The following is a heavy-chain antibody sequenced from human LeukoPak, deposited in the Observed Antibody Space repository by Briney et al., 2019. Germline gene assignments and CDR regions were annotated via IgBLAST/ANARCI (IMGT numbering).Heavy chain of an antibody. Sequence: GASVKVSCKASGYTFTGYYMHWVRQAPGQGLEWMGWINPNSGGTNYAQKFQGRVTMTRDTSISTAYMELSRLRSDDTAVYYCARRYSSSWYSHLVYYYYYMDVWGKGTTVTISS. D-gene: IGHD6-13*01. CDR3: ARRYSSSWYSHLVYYYYYMDV. J-gene: IGHJ6*03. CDR2: INPNSGGT. CDR1: GYTFTGYY. V-gene: IGHV1-2*02.